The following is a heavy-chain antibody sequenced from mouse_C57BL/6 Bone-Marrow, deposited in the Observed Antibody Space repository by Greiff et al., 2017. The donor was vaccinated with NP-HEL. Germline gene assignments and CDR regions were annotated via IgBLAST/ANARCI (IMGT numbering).Heavy chain of an antibody. D-gene: IGHD2-4*01. J-gene: IGHJ2*01. CDR1: GYSFTGYY. CDR3: ARRAKIYYDYDRVYFDY. CDR2: INPSTGGT. V-gene: IGHV1-42*01. Sequence: EVQGVESGPELVKPGASVKISCKASGYSFTGYYMNWVKQSPEKSLEWIGEINPSTGGTTYNQKFKAKATLTVDKSSSTAYMQLKSLTSEDSAVYYCARRAKIYYDYDRVYFDYWGQGTTLTVSS.